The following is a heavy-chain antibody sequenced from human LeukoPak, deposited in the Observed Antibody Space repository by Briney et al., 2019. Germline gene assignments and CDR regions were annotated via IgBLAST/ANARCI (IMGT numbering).Heavy chain of an antibody. D-gene: IGHD6-13*01. V-gene: IGHV1-18*01. CDR3: ARDPISSRYPNYYYGMDV. Sequence: GASVKISCKASGYTFTSYGISWVRQAPGQGLEWMGWISAYNGNTNYAQKLQGRVTMTTDTSTSTAYMELRSLRSDDTAVYYCARDPISSRYPNYYYGMDVWGQGTTVTVSS. CDR1: GYTFTSYG. J-gene: IGHJ6*02. CDR2: ISAYNGNT.